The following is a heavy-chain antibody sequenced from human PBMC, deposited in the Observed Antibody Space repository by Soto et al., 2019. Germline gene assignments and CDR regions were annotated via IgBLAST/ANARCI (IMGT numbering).Heavy chain of an antibody. Sequence: GGSLRLSCAASGFTFSSYGMHWVRQAPGKGLEWVAVISYDGSNKYYADSVKGRFTISRDNSKNTLYLQMNSLRAEDTAVYYCAKDRGGSCLYYFDYWGQGTLVTVS. CDR1: GFTFSSYG. CDR2: ISYDGSNK. V-gene: IGHV3-30*18. D-gene: IGHD2-15*01. J-gene: IGHJ4*02. CDR3: AKDRGGSCLYYFDY.